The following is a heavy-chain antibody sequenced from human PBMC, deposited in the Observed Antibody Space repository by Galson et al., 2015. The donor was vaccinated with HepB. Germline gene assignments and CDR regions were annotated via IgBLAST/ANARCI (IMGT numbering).Heavy chain of an antibody. V-gene: IGHV3-9*01. J-gene: IGHJ4*02. CDR1: GFIFDDYA. D-gene: IGHD3-3*01. CDR3: AKLAVSAVWSGIGSSYFDY. CDR2: ISWNSGSI. Sequence: SLRLSCAASGFIFDDYAMHWVRQAPGKGPEWVSGISWNSGSIGYADSVKGRFTISRDNAKNSLYLQMNSLRAEDTALYYCAKLAVSAVWSGIGSSYFDYWGQGTLVTVSS.